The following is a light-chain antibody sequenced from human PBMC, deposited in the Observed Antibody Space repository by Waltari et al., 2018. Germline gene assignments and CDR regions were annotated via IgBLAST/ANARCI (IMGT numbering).Light chain of an antibody. J-gene: IGLJ1*01. Sequence: QSALTQPASVSGTPGESITISCAGTNTDIGAFNFVSWYRQFPGEAPQLIIYDVSHRPSGISYRFSVSKSGNTASLTISGLQAEDDADYYCNSYSSVSTHVFGSGTKVTVL. CDR3: NSYSSVSTHV. CDR2: DVS. CDR1: NTDIGAFNF. V-gene: IGLV2-14*03.